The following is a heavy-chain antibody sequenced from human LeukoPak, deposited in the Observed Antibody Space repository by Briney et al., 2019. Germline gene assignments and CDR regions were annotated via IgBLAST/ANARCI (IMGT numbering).Heavy chain of an antibody. J-gene: IGHJ5*02. Sequence: SETLSLTCAVYGGSFSGYYWSWIRQPPGKGLEWIGEINHSGSTNYNPSLKSQVTISVDTSKNQFSLKLSSVTAADTAVYYCARRITMVRGVIITWLDPWGQGTLVTVSS. CDR3: ARRITMVRGVIITWLDP. CDR2: INHSGST. D-gene: IGHD3-10*01. V-gene: IGHV4-34*01. CDR1: GGSFSGYY.